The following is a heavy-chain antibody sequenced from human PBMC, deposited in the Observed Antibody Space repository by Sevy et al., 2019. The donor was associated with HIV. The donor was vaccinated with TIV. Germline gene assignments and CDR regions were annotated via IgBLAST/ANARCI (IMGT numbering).Heavy chain of an antibody. CDR3: ARDPDWGALDR. Sequence: GGSLRLSCEVSGFTFSDFWMTWVRQSPGKGLEWGAYINQDERHINLLDSVRGRFTISRDNAKNSLYLQMDSLRAEDTAIYYYARDPDWGALDRWGQGTLVTVSS. D-gene: IGHD7-27*01. J-gene: IGHJ5*02. CDR1: GFTFSDFW. CDR2: INQDERHI. V-gene: IGHV3-7*01.